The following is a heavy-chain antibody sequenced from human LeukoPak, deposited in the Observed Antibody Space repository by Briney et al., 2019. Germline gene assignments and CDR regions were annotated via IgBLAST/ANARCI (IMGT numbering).Heavy chain of an antibody. V-gene: IGHV4-34*01. CDR3: ARSPEQYDAFDI. Sequence: SETLSLTCAVYGGSFSGYYWSWIRQPPGKGLEWIGEINHSGSTNYNPSLKSRVTISVDTSKNQFSLKLSSVTAADTAVYYCARSPEQYDAFDIWGQGTMVTVSS. CDR1: GGSFSGYY. D-gene: IGHD6-19*01. J-gene: IGHJ3*02. CDR2: INHSGST.